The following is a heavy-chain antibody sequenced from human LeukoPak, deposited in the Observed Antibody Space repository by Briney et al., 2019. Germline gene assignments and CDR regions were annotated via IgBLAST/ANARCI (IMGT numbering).Heavy chain of an antibody. V-gene: IGHV1-2*02. CDR2: INPNSGGT. CDR1: GYNFNDHH. Sequence: ASVKVSCKTSGYNFNDHHVHWVRQAPGQGLEWMGWINPNSGGTNYAQKFQGRVTMTRDTSISTAYMELSRLRSDDTAVYYCARDADGSGWFFDYWGQGTLVAVSS. CDR3: ARDADGSGWFFDY. D-gene: IGHD6-19*01. J-gene: IGHJ4*02.